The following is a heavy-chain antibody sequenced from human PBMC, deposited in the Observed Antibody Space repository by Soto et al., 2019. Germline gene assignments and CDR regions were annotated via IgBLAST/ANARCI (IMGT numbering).Heavy chain of an antibody. CDR3: ARRYGYSFDY. V-gene: IGHV4-59*08. Sequence: SETLSLTCTVSGGSISSYYWSWIRQPPGKGLEWIGYIYYSGSTNYNPSLKSRVTISLDTSKNQFSLKLSSVTAAHTAVYYCARRYGYSFDYWGQGTLVTVSS. J-gene: IGHJ4*02. CDR2: IYYSGST. CDR1: GGSISSYY. D-gene: IGHD1-1*01.